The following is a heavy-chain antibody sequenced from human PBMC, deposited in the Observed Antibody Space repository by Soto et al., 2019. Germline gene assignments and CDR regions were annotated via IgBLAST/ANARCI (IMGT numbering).Heavy chain of an antibody. D-gene: IGHD3-22*01. CDR1: GYSFTSYW. CDR3: ARLDDDSSGYYPNDAFDI. J-gene: IGHJ3*02. CDR2: IYPGDSDT. Sequence: GESLKISCKGSGYSFTSYWIGWVRQMPGKGLEWMGIIYPGDSDTRYSPSFQGEVTISADKSISTAYLQWSSLKASDTAMYYCARLDDDSSGYYPNDAFDIWGQGTMVTVSS. V-gene: IGHV5-51*01.